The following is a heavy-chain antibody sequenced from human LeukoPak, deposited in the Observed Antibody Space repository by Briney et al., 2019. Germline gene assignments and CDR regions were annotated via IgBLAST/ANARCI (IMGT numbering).Heavy chain of an antibody. CDR2: ISPNSDGT. CDR1: GYTFTGYY. V-gene: IGHV1-2*02. D-gene: IGHD6-13*01. J-gene: IGHJ4*02. CDR3: LRGNHFKYSSSLDY. Sequence: ASVKVSSVASGYTFTGYYMHSVRQAPGQRLEWRCGISPNSDGTNYAKKFHGRVTMTSNTTISTANMGLSRLRSDETDVYYCLRGNHFKYSSSLDYWGQGTLVTVSS.